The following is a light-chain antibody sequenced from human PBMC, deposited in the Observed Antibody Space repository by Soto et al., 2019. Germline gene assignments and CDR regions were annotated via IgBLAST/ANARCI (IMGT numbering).Light chain of an antibody. CDR3: QQYGSSPWT. J-gene: IGKJ1*01. Sequence: EIVLTQSPATLSLSPGERATLSCRASQSVGSSLAWYQLKLGQAPRLLIYAASDRATGIPGRFSGSGSGTDFTLTISGLEPEDFAVYYCQQYGSSPWTFGQGTKVDIK. V-gene: IGKV3-20*01. CDR1: QSVGSS. CDR2: AAS.